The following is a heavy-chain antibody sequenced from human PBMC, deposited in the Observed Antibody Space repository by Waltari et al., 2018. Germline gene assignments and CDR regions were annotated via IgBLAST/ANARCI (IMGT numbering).Heavy chain of an antibody. CDR2: ITSGSNYI. V-gene: IGHV3-21*01. D-gene: IGHD3-10*01. Sequence: EVQLVESGGGLVKLGGSLRLSCAASGFTFTGYLMSWVRQAPGKGLEWVSSITSGSNYIDYADSVKGRFTISRDNTKNSLFLQMKSLRAEDTAVYYCARDDVNYYGSGNWFDPWGQGTLVTVSS. J-gene: IGHJ5*02. CDR1: GFTFTGYL. CDR3: ARDDVNYYGSGNWFDP.